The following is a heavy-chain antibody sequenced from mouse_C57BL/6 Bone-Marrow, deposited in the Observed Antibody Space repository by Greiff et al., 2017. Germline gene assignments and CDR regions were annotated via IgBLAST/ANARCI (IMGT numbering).Heavy chain of an antibody. D-gene: IGHD4-1*01. Sequence: EVKLMESGGGLVKPGGSLKLSCAASGFTFSSYAMSWVRQTPEKRLEWVATISDGGSYTYYPDNVKGRFTISRDNPKNNLYLQMSHLKSEDTAMYYCARNWAAWFAYWGQGTLVTVSA. CDR2: ISDGGSYT. CDR1: GFTFSSYA. J-gene: IGHJ3*01. V-gene: IGHV5-4*03. CDR3: ARNWAAWFAY.